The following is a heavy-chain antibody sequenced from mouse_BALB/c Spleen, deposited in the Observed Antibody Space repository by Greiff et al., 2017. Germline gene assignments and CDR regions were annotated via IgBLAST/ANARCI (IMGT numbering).Heavy chain of an antibody. J-gene: IGHJ2*01. D-gene: IGHD2-10*02. CDR2: IYPGNGDT. CDR3: ARWRYGKFDY. V-gene: IGHV1-12*01. CDR1: GYTFTSYN. Sequence: QVQLQQPGAELVKPGASVKMSCKASGYTFTSYNMHWVKQTPGQGLEWIGAIYPGNGDTSYNQKFKGKATLTVDKSSSTAFMHLNSLTSEDSAVYYCARWRYGKFDYWGQGTTLTVSS.